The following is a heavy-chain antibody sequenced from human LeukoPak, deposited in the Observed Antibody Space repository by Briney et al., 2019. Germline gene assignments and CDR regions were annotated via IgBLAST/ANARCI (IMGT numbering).Heavy chain of an antibody. CDR1: GGSISSYY. V-gene: IGHV4-59*01. J-gene: IGHJ5*02. CDR2: IYYSGST. D-gene: IGHD3-10*01. Sequence: PSETLSLTCTVSGGSISSYYWSWIRQPPGKGLEWIGYIYYSGSTNYSPSLKSRVTISVDTSKNQFSLKLSSVTAADTAVYYCARGRIGWFDPWGQGTLVTVSS. CDR3: ARGRIGWFDP.